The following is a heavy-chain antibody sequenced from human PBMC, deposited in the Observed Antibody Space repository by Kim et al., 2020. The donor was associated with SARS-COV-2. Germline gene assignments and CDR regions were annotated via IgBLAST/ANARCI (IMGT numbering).Heavy chain of an antibody. D-gene: IGHD2-2*01. Sequence: GGSLRLSCAASGSNFSGSNMNWIRQASGKGQEWVGRIKNKANNYATTYAASVRGRYTISRNDSKHTAYLQMDSLKKDDTAVYFCSVVLSVELYLDVWGKGAKVSVSP. CDR2: IKNKANNYAT. V-gene: IGHV3-73*01. J-gene: IGHJ6*04. CDR3: SVVLSVELYLDV. CDR1: GSNFSGSN.